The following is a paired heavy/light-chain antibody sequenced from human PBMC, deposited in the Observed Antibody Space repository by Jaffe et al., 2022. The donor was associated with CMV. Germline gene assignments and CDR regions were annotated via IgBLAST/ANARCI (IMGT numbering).Light chain of an antibody. CDR2: DVS. Sequence: QSALTQPPSVSGSPGQSVTIPCTGTSSDVGGYNYVSWYQQHPGTAPKLIIYDVSKRPSGVPDRFSGSKSGNTASLTISGLQAEDEADYHCCSYAGSYNPFVFATGTKVTVL. V-gene: IGLV2-11*01. CDR1: SSDVGGYNY. J-gene: IGLJ1*01. CDR3: CSYAGSYNPFV.
Heavy chain of an antibody. J-gene: IGHJ4*02. CDR3: TWGGGATGSGIDY. CDR1: GFTFSSYL. Sequence: EVQLLESGGGLVQPGGSLRLSCAASGFTFSSYLMTWVRQAPGKGLEWVSSISGSGGSTYYADSVKGRLIISRDNLKDTLHLQMNSLRADDTAIYYCTWGGGATGSGIDYWGQGTLVTVSS. D-gene: IGHD3-10*01. V-gene: IGHV3-23*01. CDR2: ISGSGGST.